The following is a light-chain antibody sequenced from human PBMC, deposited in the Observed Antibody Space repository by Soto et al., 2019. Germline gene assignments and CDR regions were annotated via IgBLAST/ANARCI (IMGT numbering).Light chain of an antibody. CDR3: QQYGNSLSIT. CDR2: GAS. V-gene: IGKV3-20*01. CDR1: PTVSSNY. Sequence: EIVLPQSPGTLSLSPGDRATLSCRASPTVSSNYLAWYHQKPGQTPRLLIYGASRRDAGIPDRFSGSGSGTDFTLTISRLEPEDFAVYYCQQYGNSLSITFGRGKRLE. J-gene: IGKJ5*01.